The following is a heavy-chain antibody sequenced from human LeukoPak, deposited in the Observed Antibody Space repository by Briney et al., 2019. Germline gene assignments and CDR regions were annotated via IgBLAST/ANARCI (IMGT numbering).Heavy chain of an antibody. CDR1: SGSISNYY. D-gene: IGHD3-10*01. Sequence: SETLSLTCTVSSGSISNYYWSWIRQPPGKGLEWLGYIYYSGSTNYNPSLKGRGIISVDTSKNQFSLKLSSVTAADTAAYFCARGLDYASGSYYYFEYWGQGILVTVSS. CDR3: ARGLDYASGSYYYFEY. V-gene: IGHV4-59*01. J-gene: IGHJ4*02. CDR2: IYYSGST.